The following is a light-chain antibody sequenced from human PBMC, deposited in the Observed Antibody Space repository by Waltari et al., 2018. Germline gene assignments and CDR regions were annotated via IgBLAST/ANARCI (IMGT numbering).Light chain of an antibody. CDR3: QQYYIYRT. CDR1: QSISSW. Sequence: DIQMTQSPSTLSASVGDRVTIPCRASQSISSWLAWYQQKAGKAPKILIYKASSLKSGVPSRFSGSGSGTEFTLTISSLQPDDFATYYCQQYYIYRTFGQGTKVEIK. V-gene: IGKV1-5*03. CDR2: KAS. J-gene: IGKJ1*01.